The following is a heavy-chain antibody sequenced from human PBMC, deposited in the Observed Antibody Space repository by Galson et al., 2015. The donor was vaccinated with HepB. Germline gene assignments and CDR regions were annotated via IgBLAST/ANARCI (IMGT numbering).Heavy chain of an antibody. Sequence: SVKVSCKASGYTFSSYDINWVRQAPGQRLEWMGWMNPNSGNTGYAQKFQSRVTMTRNTSISTAYMALSSLTSEDTAVYYCARGRRDTAVAAPAAVLLDYWGQGILVTVSS. V-gene: IGHV1-8*01. CDR2: MNPNSGNT. CDR1: GYTFSSYD. D-gene: IGHD6-19*01. CDR3: ARGRRDTAVAAPAAVLLDY. J-gene: IGHJ4*02.